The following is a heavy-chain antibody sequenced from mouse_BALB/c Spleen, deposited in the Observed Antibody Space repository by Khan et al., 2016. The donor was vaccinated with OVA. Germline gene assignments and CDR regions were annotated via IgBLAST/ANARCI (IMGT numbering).Heavy chain of an antibody. CDR3: ARQPYYHYYIMDY. D-gene: IGHD2-10*01. CDR1: GFSLTNYG. Sequence: QVHVKQSGPGLVAPSQSLSITCTISGFSLTNYGVHWVRQPPGKGLEWLVVIWSDGSATYNSALKSRLSISKDNSQSQVFLKMNSLQTDDTAMYYCARQPYYHYYIMDYWGQGTSVTVSS. V-gene: IGHV2-6-1*01. CDR2: IWSDGSA. J-gene: IGHJ4*01.